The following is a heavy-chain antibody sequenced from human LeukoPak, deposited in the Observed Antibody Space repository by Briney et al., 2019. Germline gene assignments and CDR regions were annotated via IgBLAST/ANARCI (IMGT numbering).Heavy chain of an antibody. D-gene: IGHD2-2*01. CDR1: GFSFSSYA. Sequence: GGSLRLSCAASGFSFSSYAMSWVRQAPEGGLEWVSSISGSGGRTYDADSVKGRFTISRDNSKNTLNLVMNSLRVEDTAVYYCAKGVQDCSTTTCYGEDYWGQGTLVTVSS. CDR2: ISGSGGRT. J-gene: IGHJ4*02. CDR3: AKGVQDCSTTTCYGEDY. V-gene: IGHV3-23*01.